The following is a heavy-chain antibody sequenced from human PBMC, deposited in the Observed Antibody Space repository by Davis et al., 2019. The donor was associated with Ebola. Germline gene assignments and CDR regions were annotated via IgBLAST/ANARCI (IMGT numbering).Heavy chain of an antibody. CDR1: GYTFTSNG. CDR3: ARMAAAGTKLDV. CDR2: ISTYNGNT. Sequence: AASVKVSCKASGYTFTSNGISWVRQAPRQGLEWMGWISTYNGNTNFAQKLQGRVTMTTDTSTSSAYMELRSLRSDDTAVYYCARMAAAGTKLDVWGQGTTVTVSS. V-gene: IGHV1-18*04. D-gene: IGHD6-13*01. J-gene: IGHJ6*02.